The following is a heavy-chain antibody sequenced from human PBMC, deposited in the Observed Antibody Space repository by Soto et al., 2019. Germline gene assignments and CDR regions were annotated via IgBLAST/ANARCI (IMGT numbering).Heavy chain of an antibody. Sequence: SETLSLTCTVSGGSISSSSYYWGWIRQPPGKGLEWIGSIYYSGSTYYNPSLKSRVTISVDTSKNQFSLKLSSVTAADTAVYYCARVLAATQIDYWGQGTLVTVSS. D-gene: IGHD2-15*01. V-gene: IGHV4-39*01. J-gene: IGHJ4*02. CDR3: ARVLAATQIDY. CDR1: GGSISSSSYY. CDR2: IYYSGST.